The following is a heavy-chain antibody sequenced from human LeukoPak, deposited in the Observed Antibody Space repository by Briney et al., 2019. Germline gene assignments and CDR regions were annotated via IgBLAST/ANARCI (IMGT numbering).Heavy chain of an antibody. Sequence: SETLSLSCADPGDSISSYYWRWVRQPPGKGLEWIGYIYYSGSTNYNPSLKSRVTISVDTSKNQFSLKLSPVTAADTAVYYCAGRRDSSGGSSHCYYEYWGQGTLVTVSS. CDR1: GDSISSYY. D-gene: IGHD2-15*01. CDR2: IYYSGST. J-gene: IGHJ4*02. V-gene: IGHV4-59*08. CDR3: AGRRDSSGGSSHCYYEY.